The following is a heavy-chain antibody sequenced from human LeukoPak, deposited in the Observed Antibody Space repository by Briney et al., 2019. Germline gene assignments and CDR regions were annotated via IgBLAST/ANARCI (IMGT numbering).Heavy chain of an antibody. Sequence: PSETLSLTCAVDAGSFSGYYWSWIRQPPGKGLEWIGEINHSGSTNDNPSLKSRVTISVDTSKNQFSLKLSSVTAADTAVYYCARGRTIWGQGTMVTVSS. CDR2: INHSGST. J-gene: IGHJ3*02. CDR3: ARGRTI. V-gene: IGHV4-34*01. D-gene: IGHD1-1*01. CDR1: AGSFSGYY.